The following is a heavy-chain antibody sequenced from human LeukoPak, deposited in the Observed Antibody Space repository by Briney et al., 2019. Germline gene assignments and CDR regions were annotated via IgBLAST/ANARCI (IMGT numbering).Heavy chain of an antibody. CDR1: GYILTRYG. D-gene: IGHD6-13*01. Sequence: ASVNVSCMASGYILTRYGMHWVRQAPGQRLEWMGWINAGNGNTKSSQKFQGRVTITRETSAKTAYMELSGLRSEDTAVYFCAISIAAAGTFDDWGQGTLVTVSS. CDR3: AISIAAAGTFDD. J-gene: IGHJ4*01. V-gene: IGHV1-3*01. CDR2: INAGNGNT.